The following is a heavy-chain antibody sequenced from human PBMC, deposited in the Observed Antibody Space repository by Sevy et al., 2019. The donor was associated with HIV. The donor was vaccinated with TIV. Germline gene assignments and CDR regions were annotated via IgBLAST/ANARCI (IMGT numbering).Heavy chain of an antibody. D-gene: IGHD7-27*01. Sequence: ASVKVSYKASGYTFTGHYLHWVRQAPGRGLEWMGWIDPISAGTNHAQKFKGRVTMARDTSISTAYMELSRLRFDDTAMYYCVRIRFQTGAFDSWGQGTLVTVSS. J-gene: IGHJ4*02. V-gene: IGHV1-2*02. CDR1: GYTFTGHY. CDR3: VRIRFQTGAFDS. CDR2: IDPISAGT.